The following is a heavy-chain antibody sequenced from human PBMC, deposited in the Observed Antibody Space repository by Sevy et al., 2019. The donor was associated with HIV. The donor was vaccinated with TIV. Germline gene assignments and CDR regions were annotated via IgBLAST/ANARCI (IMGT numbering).Heavy chain of an antibody. Sequence: GGSLRLSCAASGFTFSRYPMSWVRQAPGKGLEWVSAISDSGTNTYYADSVKGRFTISRDNSRNTMFLQMNSLRAEDTAVYYGAKDPGCVIGPASILNWFDPWGRGTLVTVSS. V-gene: IGHV3-23*01. D-gene: IGHD2-2*02. J-gene: IGHJ5*02. CDR2: ISDSGTNT. CDR1: GFTFSRYP. CDR3: AKDPGCVIGPASILNWFDP.